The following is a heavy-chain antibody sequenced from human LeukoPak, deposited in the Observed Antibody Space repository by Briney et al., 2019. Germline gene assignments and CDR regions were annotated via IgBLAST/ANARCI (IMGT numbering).Heavy chain of an antibody. CDR3: ATYWRYFDWLLLDT. CDR1: GFAFSSQA. J-gene: IGHJ3*02. V-gene: IGHV3-7*05. Sequence: SGGSLRLSCAASGFAFSSQAMGWVRQAPGKGPECVANIKQDGSETHYVDSVKGRFTIFRDNAKNSLSLQMNSLRVEDTAMYYCATYWRYFDWLLLDTWGLGTMVTVSS. D-gene: IGHD3-9*01. CDR2: IKQDGSET.